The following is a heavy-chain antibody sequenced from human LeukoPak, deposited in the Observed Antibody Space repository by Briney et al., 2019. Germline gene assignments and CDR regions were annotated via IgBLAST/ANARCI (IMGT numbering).Heavy chain of an antibody. D-gene: IGHD3-22*01. CDR2: ISGTVGRT. CDR3: AKDLRYDSSGYFDY. CDR1: GVTFSSYA. V-gene: IGHV3-23*01. J-gene: IGHJ4*02. Sequence: GGSLRLSCAASGVTFSSYAMSWVRQAPGKGLEWVSGISGTVGRTYYADSVKGRFTISRDNSKNTLYLQMNSLRAEDTAVYYCAKDLRYDSSGYFDYWGQGTRVTVSS.